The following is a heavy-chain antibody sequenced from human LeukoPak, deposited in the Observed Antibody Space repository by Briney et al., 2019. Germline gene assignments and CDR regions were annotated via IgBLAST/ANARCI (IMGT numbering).Heavy chain of an antibody. D-gene: IGHD3-22*01. V-gene: IGHV1-69*04. J-gene: IGHJ1*01. CDR2: IIPIFGIA. Sequence: GASVKVSCKASGGTFSSYAISWVRQAPGQGLEWMGRIIPIFGIANYAQKFQGRFTITADKSTSTAYMELSSLRSEDTAVYYCARAVYYDSSGPDFQHWGQGTLVTVSS. CDR3: ARAVYYDSSGPDFQH. CDR1: GGTFSSYA.